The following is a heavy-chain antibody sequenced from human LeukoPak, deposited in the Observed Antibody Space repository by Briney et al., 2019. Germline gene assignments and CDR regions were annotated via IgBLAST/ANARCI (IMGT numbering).Heavy chain of an antibody. J-gene: IGHJ4*02. D-gene: IGHD6-13*01. Sequence: PGGSLRLSCAASGFTFSNSAMSWVRQAPGKGLEWVSTISTNGGNSYYPDSVKGRFTISKDNSKNTLYLQMNSLRADDTAVYYCAKGWRIAAAGTDFWGQGTLVTVSS. CDR3: AKGWRIAAAGTDF. V-gene: IGHV3-23*01. CDR2: ISTNGGNS. CDR1: GFTFSNSA.